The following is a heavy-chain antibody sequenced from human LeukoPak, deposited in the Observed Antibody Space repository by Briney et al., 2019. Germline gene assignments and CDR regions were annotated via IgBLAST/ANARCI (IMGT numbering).Heavy chain of an antibody. J-gene: IGHJ6*02. V-gene: IGHV3-23*01. CDR3: AKSSSEYCSGGSCYRYYYGMDV. Sequence: GGSLRLSCAASGFTFSSYAMSWDRQAPGKGLEWVSAISGSGGSTYYADSVKGRFTISRDNSKNTLYLQMNSLRAEDTAVYYCAKSSSEYCSGGSCYRYYYGMDVWGQGTTVTVSS. CDR2: ISGSGGST. CDR1: GFTFSSYA. D-gene: IGHD2-15*01.